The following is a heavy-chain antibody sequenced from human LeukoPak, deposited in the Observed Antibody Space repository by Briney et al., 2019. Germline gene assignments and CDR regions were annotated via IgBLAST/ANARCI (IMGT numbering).Heavy chain of an antibody. Sequence: SETLSLTCAVYGGSFSGYYWSWIRQPPGKGLEWIGEINHSGSTNYNPSLKSRVTISVDTSKNQFSLKLSSVTAADTAVYYCARHLRDGYNYGSYFFDYWGQGTLVTVSS. V-gene: IGHV4-34*01. J-gene: IGHJ4*02. CDR1: GGSFSGYY. CDR2: INHSGST. D-gene: IGHD5-24*01. CDR3: ARHLRDGYNYGSYFFDY.